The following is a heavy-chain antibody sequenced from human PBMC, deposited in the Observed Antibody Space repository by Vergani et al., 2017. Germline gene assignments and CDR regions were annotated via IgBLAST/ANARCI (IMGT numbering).Heavy chain of an antibody. CDR1: GGSFSGYY. Sequence: QVQLQQWGAGLLKPSETLSLTCAVYGGSFSGYYWSWIRQPPGNGLEWIGEINHSGSTNYNPSLKSRVTISVDTSKNQLSLRLSSVTAADTAVYYCAGLTIAAAGHSYYYYMDVWGKGP. CDR3: AGLTIAAAGHSYYYYMDV. V-gene: IGHV4-34*01. J-gene: IGHJ6*03. D-gene: IGHD6-13*01. CDR2: INHSGST.